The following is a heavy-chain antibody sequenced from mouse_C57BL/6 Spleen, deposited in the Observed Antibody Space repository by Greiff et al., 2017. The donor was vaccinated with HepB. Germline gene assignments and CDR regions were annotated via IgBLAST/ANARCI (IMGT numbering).Heavy chain of an antibody. CDR1: GFNIKDDY. V-gene: IGHV14-4*01. J-gene: IGHJ3*01. D-gene: IGHD4-1*01. CDR3: TVTGTRGIAY. CDR2: IDPENGDT. Sequence: EVQRVESGAELVRPGASVKLSCTASGFNIKDDYMHWVKQRPEQGLEWIGWIDPENGDTEYASKFQGKATITADTSSNTAYLQLSSLTSEDTAVYYCTVTGTRGIAYWGQGTLVTVSA.